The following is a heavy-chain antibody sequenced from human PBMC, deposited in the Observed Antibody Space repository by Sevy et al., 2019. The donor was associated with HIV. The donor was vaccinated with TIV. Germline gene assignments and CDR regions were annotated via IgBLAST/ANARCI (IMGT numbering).Heavy chain of an antibody. D-gene: IGHD5-18*01. CDR1: GGSISSYY. V-gene: IGHV4-59*01. CDR2: IYYSGST. Sequence: SETLSLTCTVSGGSISSYYWSWIRQPPGKGLEWIGYIYYSGSTNYNPSLKSRVTISVDTSKNQFSLKLSSVTAADTAVYYCARVKDTAMVIYYWGQGTLVTVSS. CDR3: ARVKDTAMVIYY. J-gene: IGHJ4*02.